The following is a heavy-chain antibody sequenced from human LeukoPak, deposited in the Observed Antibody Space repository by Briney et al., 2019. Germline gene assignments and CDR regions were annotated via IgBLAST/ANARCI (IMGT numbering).Heavy chain of an antibody. CDR2: INPNSGGT. CDR1: GYTFTGYY. CDR3: ARVYYDSSGPYNWFDP. J-gene: IGHJ5*02. Sequence: ASLKVSCKASGYTFTGYYMHWVRQAPGQGLESMGWINPNSGGTNYAQKFQGRVTMTRDTSISTAYMELSRLRSDDTAVYYCARVYYDSSGPYNWFDPWGQGTLVTVSS. D-gene: IGHD3-22*01. V-gene: IGHV1-2*02.